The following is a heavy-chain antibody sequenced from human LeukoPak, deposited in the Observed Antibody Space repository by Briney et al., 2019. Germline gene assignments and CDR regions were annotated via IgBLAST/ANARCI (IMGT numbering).Heavy chain of an antibody. D-gene: IGHD3-10*01. Sequence: GGSLRLSCAASGFTFSSYSMTWVRQAPGKGLEWVSSISSSSSYIYYADSVKGRFTISRDNAKNSLYLQMNSLRAEDTAVYYCARDFFPQKYYYGSGSYYGSDYWGQGTLVTVSS. CDR1: GFTFSSYS. V-gene: IGHV3-21*01. CDR2: ISSSSSYI. CDR3: ARDFFPQKYYYGSGSYYGSDY. J-gene: IGHJ4*02.